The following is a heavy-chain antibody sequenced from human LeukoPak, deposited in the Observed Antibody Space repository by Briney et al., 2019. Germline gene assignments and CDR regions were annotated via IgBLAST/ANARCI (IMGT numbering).Heavy chain of an antibody. J-gene: IGHJ5*02. CDR3: AKDKDKGHSGSGNWFDP. D-gene: IGHD3-10*01. Sequence: PGGSLRLSCAASGFTFDDYAMHWVRQAPGKGLEWVSGISWNSGSIGYADSVKGRFTISRDNAKNSLYLQMNSLRAEDTAVYYCAKDKDKGHSGSGNWFDPWGQGTLATVSS. CDR2: ISWNSGSI. CDR1: GFTFDDYA. V-gene: IGHV3-9*01.